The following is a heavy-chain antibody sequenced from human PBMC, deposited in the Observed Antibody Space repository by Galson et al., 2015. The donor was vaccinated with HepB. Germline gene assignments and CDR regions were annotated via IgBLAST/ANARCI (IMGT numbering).Heavy chain of an antibody. CDR1: GFKFSSYN. Sequence: SLRLSCAASGFKFSSYNMHWVRQAPGKGLEWVSYISSGSNIYYADSVRGRFPISRDNAKNLLFLQMNSLRVDDTAVYYCASGGLTVKGFGESFLNWFDPWGQGILVTVSS. CDR3: ASGGLTVKGFGESFLNWFDP. J-gene: IGHJ5*02. V-gene: IGHV3-21*01. CDR2: ISSGSNI. D-gene: IGHD3-10*01.